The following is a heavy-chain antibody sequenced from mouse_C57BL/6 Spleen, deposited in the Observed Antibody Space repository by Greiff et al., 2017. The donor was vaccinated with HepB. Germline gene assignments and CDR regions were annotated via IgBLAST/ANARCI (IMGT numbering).Heavy chain of an antibody. J-gene: IGHJ2*01. CDR2: IWSDGST. CDR3: ARHQLRGYYFDY. D-gene: IGHD1-1*01. CDR1: GFSLTSYG. V-gene: IGHV2-6-1*01. Sequence: VKLMESGPGLVAPSQSLSITCTVSGFSLTSYGVHWVRQPPGKGLEWLVVIWSDGSTTYNSALKSRLSISKDNSKSQVFLKMNSLQTDDTAMYYCARHQLRGYYFDYWGQGTTLTVSS.